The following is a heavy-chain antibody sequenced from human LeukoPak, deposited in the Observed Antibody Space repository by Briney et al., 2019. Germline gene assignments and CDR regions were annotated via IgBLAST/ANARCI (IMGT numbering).Heavy chain of an antibody. D-gene: IGHD3-3*01. J-gene: IGHJ6*03. Sequence: GRSLRLSCTTSGFTFGDYAMSWVRQAPGKGLEWVGFIRSKAYGGTTEYAASVKGRFTISRDDSKSIAYLQMNSLKTEDTAVYYCTRVGIFGVVIPPEYYMDVWGKGTTVTVSS. CDR1: GFTFGDYA. V-gene: IGHV3-49*04. CDR2: IRSKAYGGTT. CDR3: TRVGIFGVVIPPEYYMDV.